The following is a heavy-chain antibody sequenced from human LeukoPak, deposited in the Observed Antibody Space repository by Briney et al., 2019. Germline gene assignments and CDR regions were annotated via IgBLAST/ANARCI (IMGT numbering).Heavy chain of an antibody. CDR2: ISSDGSST. D-gene: IGHD2-2*01. Sequence: GGSLRLSCAASGFTFSNYWMHWVRQAPGKGLVWVSRISSDGSSTSYADSVKGRFTISRDNAKNTLYLQMNSLRAEDTAVYYCAREGPAATRKTYGMDVWGKGTTVTVSS. CDR3: AREGPAATRKTYGMDV. V-gene: IGHV3-74*01. J-gene: IGHJ6*04. CDR1: GFTFSNYW.